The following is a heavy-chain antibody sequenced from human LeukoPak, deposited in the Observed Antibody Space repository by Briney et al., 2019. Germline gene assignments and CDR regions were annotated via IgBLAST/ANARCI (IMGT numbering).Heavy chain of an antibody. V-gene: IGHV3-23*01. Sequence: PGGSLRLSCAASGFTFSSYGMSWVRQAPGKGLEWVSSISRSGGSTHYADSVKGRFTISRDNAKNSLYLQMNSLRAEDTAVYYCARVQRGYSYNPLGYYYYYMDVWGKGTTVTVSS. J-gene: IGHJ6*03. CDR1: GFTFSSYG. CDR2: ISRSGGST. CDR3: ARVQRGYSYNPLGYYYYYMDV. D-gene: IGHD5-18*01.